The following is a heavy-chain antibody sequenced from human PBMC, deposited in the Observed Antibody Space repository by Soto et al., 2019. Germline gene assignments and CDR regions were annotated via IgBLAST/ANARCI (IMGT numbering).Heavy chain of an antibody. Sequence: GGSLRLSCAASGFTFSSYAMHWVRQAPGKGLEWVAVISYDGSNKYYADSVKGRFTISRDNSKNTLYLQMNSLRAEDTAVYYCARDHVLVSGSYTLDYWGQGTLVTVSS. CDR2: ISYDGSNK. D-gene: IGHD1-20*01. V-gene: IGHV3-30-3*01. J-gene: IGHJ4*02. CDR3: ARDHVLVSGSYTLDY. CDR1: GFTFSSYA.